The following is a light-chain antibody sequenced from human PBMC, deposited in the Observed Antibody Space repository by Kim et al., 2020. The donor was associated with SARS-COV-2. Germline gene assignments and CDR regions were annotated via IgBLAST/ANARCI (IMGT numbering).Light chain of an antibody. CDR1: SSNIGGNT. CDR2: SNN. J-gene: IGLJ7*01. CDR3: AAWDNSLNSDV. Sequence: QSVLTQPPSASGTPGQRVTISCTGSSSNIGGNTVNWYQQPPGTAPKLLINSNNQRPSGVPDRFFGSKSGTSTSLAISGLQSEDEADYYCAAWDNSLNSDVFGGGTQLTVL. V-gene: IGLV1-44*01.